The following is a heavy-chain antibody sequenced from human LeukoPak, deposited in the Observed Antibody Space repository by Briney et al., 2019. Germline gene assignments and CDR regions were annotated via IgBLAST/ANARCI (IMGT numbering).Heavy chain of an antibody. CDR1: GYTLTELS. CDR3: ARGTPSGWYGAVY. V-gene: IGHV1-24*01. Sequence: ASVKVSCKVSGYTLTELSMHWVRQAPGKGLEWMGGFDPEDGETIYAQKFQGRVTMTRNTSINTAYMELSSLRSEDTAVYYCARGTPSGWYGAVYWGQGTLVTVSS. D-gene: IGHD6-19*01. CDR2: FDPEDGET. J-gene: IGHJ4*02.